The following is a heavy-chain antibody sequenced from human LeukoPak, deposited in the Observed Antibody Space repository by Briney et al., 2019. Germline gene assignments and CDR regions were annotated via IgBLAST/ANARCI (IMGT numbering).Heavy chain of an antibody. V-gene: IGHV4-4*07. J-gene: IGHJ4*02. CDR1: GASISTYY. D-gene: IGHD3-10*01. Sequence: PSETLSLICRVSGASISTYYWSWIRQPVGKGLEWIGQIKTTGSNHYHSSLESRVTMSLDTSKKEFSLNLTSVTAADTAVYYCAKVAMYYYGSETYFFFDDWGQGILVTVSS. CDR2: IKTTGSN. CDR3: AKVAMYYYGSETYFFFDD.